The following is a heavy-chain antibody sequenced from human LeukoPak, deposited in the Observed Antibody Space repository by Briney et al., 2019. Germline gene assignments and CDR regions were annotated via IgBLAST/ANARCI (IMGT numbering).Heavy chain of an antibody. V-gene: IGHV1-46*01. J-gene: IGHJ4*02. D-gene: IGHD6-19*01. CDR3: RLSGYRGITVAGTKTPFDY. CDR1: GYTFTSYY. CDR2: INPSGGST. Sequence: ASVKVSCKASGYTFTSYYMHWVRQAPGQGLEWMGIINPSGGSTSYAQKFQGRVTMTRDTSTSTVYMELSSLRSEDTAVYYCRLSGYRGITVAGTKTPFDYWGQGSLVTVSS.